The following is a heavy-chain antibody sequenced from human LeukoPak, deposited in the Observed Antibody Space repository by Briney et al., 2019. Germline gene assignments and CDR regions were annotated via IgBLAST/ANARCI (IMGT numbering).Heavy chain of an antibody. CDR2: VHYGGST. CDR1: GGTISSYY. CDR3: ARWYSSGWAFDY. D-gene: IGHD6-19*01. Sequence: SETLSLTCTVSGGTISSYYWNWIRQPPGKGLEWIGYVHYGGSTKYNPSLKSRVTISVDTSKNQFSPKLSSVTAADTAVYYCARWYSSGWAFDYWGQGTLVTVSS. J-gene: IGHJ4*02. V-gene: IGHV4-59*08.